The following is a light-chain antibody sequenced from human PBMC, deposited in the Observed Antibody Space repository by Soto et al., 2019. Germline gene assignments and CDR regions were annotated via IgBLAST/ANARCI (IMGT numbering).Light chain of an antibody. CDR3: SSYSSSVSRYV. J-gene: IGLJ2*01. CDR2: DVS. CDR1: SSDIGGYNY. V-gene: IGLV2-14*01. Sequence: QSALTQPASVSGSPGQSITIPCTGTSSDIGGYNYVSWYLQHPGKAPNLMIYDVSNRPSGVSNRVSGSKSGNTASLTIPGLQAEDEADYYCSSYSSSVSRYVFGGGTKLTVL.